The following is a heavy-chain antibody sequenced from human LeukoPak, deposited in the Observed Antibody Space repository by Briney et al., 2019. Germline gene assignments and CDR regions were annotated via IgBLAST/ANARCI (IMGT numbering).Heavy chain of an antibody. V-gene: IGHV3-21*01. CDR3: AKYPKRDPCDFWSGYYSSSWVDY. D-gene: IGHD3-3*01. Sequence: GGSLRLSCAASGFTFSSYSMNWVRQAPGKGLEWVSSISSSSSYIYYADSVKGRFTISRDNAKNSLYLQMNSLRAEDTAVYYCAKYPKRDPCDFWSGYYSSSWVDYWGQGTLVTVSS. CDR2: ISSSSSYI. J-gene: IGHJ4*02. CDR1: GFTFSSYS.